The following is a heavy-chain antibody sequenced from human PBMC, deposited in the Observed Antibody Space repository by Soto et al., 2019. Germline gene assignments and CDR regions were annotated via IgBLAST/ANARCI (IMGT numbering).Heavy chain of an antibody. CDR2: IYFTGST. V-gene: IGHV4-61*01. J-gene: IGHJ5*02. CDR3: TRGPPRAQWFAP. CDR1: GGAVSSGTYY. Sequence: TDTLSLTCTVSGGAVSSGTYYWSWIRQPPGKGLEWIGHIYFTGSTNYNPSLKSRVTMSLDTSRNQFSLKLSSVTAADTAVYYCTRGPPRAQWFAPWGLGTLVTVSS.